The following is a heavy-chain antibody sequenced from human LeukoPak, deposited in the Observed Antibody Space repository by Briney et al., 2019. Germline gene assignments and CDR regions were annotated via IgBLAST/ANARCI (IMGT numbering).Heavy chain of an antibody. V-gene: IGHV3-53*01. J-gene: IGHJ5*02. D-gene: IGHD3-22*01. CDR3: AREMPYDSSGYNWFDP. Sequence: GGSLRLSCAASGFTVSSNYMSWVRQAPGKGLEWVSVIYSGGSTYYADSVKGRFTISRDNSKNTLYLQMNSLRAEDTAVYYCAREMPYDSSGYNWFDPWGQETLVTVSS. CDR2: IYSGGST. CDR1: GFTVSSNY.